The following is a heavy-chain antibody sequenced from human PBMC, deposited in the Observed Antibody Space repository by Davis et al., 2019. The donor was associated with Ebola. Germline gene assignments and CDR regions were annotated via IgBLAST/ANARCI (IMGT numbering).Heavy chain of an antibody. J-gene: IGHJ4*02. CDR2: INHSGST. D-gene: IGHD3-16*01. CDR1: GGSSGGYY. V-gene: IGHV4-34*01. CDR3: ARLMGGSGGNY. Sequence: MPSETLSPTCVVYGGSSGGYYWSWILQPPGMGLEWIGEINHSGSTNYNPSLKSRATISVDTSKNQFSLKLSSVTAADTAVYYCARLMGGSGGNYWGQGTLVTVSS.